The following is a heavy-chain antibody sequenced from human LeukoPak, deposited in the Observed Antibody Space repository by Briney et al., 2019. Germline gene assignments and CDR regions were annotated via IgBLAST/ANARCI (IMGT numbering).Heavy chain of an antibody. J-gene: IGHJ4*02. D-gene: IGHD3-9*01. Sequence: GGSLRLSCAASGFTFSTYSMNWVRQAPGKGLEWVSSISSSSSAIYYAASVKGRFTISRDNAKNSLYLQMNSLRDEDTAVYYCARGALRYSDYWGQGTLVTVSS. CDR1: GFTFSTYS. CDR3: ARGALRYSDY. CDR2: ISSSSSAI. V-gene: IGHV3-48*02.